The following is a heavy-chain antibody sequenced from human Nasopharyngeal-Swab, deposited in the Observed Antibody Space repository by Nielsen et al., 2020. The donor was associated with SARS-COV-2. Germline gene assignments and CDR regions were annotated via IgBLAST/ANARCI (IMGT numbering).Heavy chain of an antibody. CDR2: IIPILGIA. V-gene: IGHV1-69*02. CDR3: ARYGSGSYGGDVDY. D-gene: IGHD3-10*01. Sequence: WVRQAPGQGLEWMGRIIPILGIANYAQKFQGRVTITADKPTSTAYMELSSLRSEDAAVCYCARYGSGSYGGDVDYWGQGTLVTVSS. J-gene: IGHJ4*02.